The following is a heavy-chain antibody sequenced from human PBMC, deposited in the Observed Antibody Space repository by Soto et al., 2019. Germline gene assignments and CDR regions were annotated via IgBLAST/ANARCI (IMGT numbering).Heavy chain of an antibody. CDR3: ARDPKYYGSGRDY. Sequence: EVQVVESGGGLIQPGGSLRLSCAASGFTDSSNYMSWVRQAPGKGLEWVSVIYSGSSTYYADSVKGRFTISRDNFKNTLYLQMNSLRVEDTAVYYCARDPKYYGSGRDYWGQGTLVTVSS. V-gene: IGHV3-53*01. CDR2: IYSGSST. J-gene: IGHJ4*02. CDR1: GFTDSSNY. D-gene: IGHD3-10*01.